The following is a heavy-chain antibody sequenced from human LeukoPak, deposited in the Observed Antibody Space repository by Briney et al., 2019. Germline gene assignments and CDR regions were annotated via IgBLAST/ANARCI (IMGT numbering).Heavy chain of an antibody. CDR3: ARTQSYYYDSSPIDY. J-gene: IGHJ4*02. V-gene: IGHV3-20*04. CDR1: GFTFDDYG. Sequence: GGSLRLSCAASGFTFDDYGMTWVRQAPGKGLEWVSGITWNGGSTVYADSVKGRFTISRDNAKNSLYLQMDSLSAEDTALYYCARTQSYYYDSSPIDYWGQGTLVTVSS. CDR2: ITWNGGST. D-gene: IGHD3-22*01.